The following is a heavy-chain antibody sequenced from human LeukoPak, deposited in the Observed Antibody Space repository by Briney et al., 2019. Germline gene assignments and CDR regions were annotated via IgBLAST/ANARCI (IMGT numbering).Heavy chain of an antibody. CDR3: ARNRDGYNSFDY. CDR2: IYYSGSS. V-gene: IGHV4-31*03. J-gene: IGHJ4*02. D-gene: IGHD5-24*01. Sequence: SETLSPTCTVSGGSINNGGYYWSWIRQHPGKGLEWIGYIYYSGSSYYNPSLRSRVTISVDTSKNHFSLKLSSVTAADTAVYYCARNRDGYNSFDYWGQGTLVTVSS. CDR1: GGSINNGGYY.